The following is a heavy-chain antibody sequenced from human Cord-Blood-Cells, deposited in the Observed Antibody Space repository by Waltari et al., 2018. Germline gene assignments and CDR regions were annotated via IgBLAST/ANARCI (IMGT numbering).Heavy chain of an antibody. CDR3: ARGTGAGAFDI. Sequence: QVQLQESGPGLVKPSANLSLTCAVSGYSISRGYYWGWIRQPPGKGLEWIGSIYHSGSPYYNPSLKSRVTISVDTSKNQFSLKLSSVTAADTAVYYCARGTGAGAFDIWGQGTMVTVSS. CDR2: IYHSGSP. D-gene: IGHD7-27*01. V-gene: IGHV4-38-2*01. CDR1: GYSISRGYY. J-gene: IGHJ3*02.